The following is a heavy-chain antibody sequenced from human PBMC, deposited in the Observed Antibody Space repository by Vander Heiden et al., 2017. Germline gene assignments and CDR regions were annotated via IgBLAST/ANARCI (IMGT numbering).Heavy chain of an antibody. CDR2: ISSSSTYR. CDR1: GFTFSSYN. Sequence: EVQLVEFGGGLVKPGGSLRLYCAVSGFTFSSYNMLWVRLAPGKGLEWVSSISSSSTYRHYADSVKGRFTISRDNAKNSLCLQMNSLRVEDTAVYYCASRGYCGGDNCLHHFDYWGQGTLVTASS. J-gene: IGHJ4*02. D-gene: IGHD2-15*01. CDR3: ASRGYCGGDNCLHHFDY. V-gene: IGHV3-21*01.